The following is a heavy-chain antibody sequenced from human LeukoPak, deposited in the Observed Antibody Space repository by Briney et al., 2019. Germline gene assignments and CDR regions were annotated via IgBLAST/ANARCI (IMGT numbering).Heavy chain of an antibody. Sequence: ASVKVSCKASGYTFNNYDINWVRQAPGQGLEWMGWMNPNSGNAGYAQKFQGRFTLTRETFISTAYMELSSLRSEDTAVYYCVRAMDPLDTFNYQYAMDVWGQGTMVTVSS. CDR2: MNPNSGNA. CDR1: GYTFNNYD. J-gene: IGHJ3*01. V-gene: IGHV1-8*01. CDR3: VRAMDPLDTFNYQYAMDV. D-gene: IGHD5-18*01.